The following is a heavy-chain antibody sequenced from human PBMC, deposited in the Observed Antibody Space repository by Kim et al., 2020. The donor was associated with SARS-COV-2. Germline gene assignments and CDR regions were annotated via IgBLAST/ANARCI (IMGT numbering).Heavy chain of an antibody. CDR3: ARVGSSIDY. V-gene: IGHV3-48*02. CDR2: ISSSSSTI. D-gene: IGHD2-15*01. CDR1: GFTFSSYS. J-gene: IGHJ4*02. Sequence: GGSLRLSCAASGFTFSSYSMNWVRQAPGKGLEWVSYISSSSSTIYYADSVKGRFTISRDNAKNSLYLQMNGLRDEDTAVYYCARVGSSIDYWGQGTLVTVSS.